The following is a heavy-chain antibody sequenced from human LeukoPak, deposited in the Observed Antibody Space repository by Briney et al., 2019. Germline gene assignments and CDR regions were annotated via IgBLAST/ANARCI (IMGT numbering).Heavy chain of an antibody. CDR3: AKGGDYYGSGSLQIYYFDF. J-gene: IGHJ4*02. CDR1: GFTFSSYA. Sequence: GGSLRLSCAASGFTFSSYAMSWVRQAPGKGLEWVSGISGGGGSAYYADSVKGRFTISTDNSKNTLYLQMNSLRAEDTAIYYCAKGGDYYGSGSLQIYYFDFWGQGTLVTVSS. V-gene: IGHV3-23*01. D-gene: IGHD3-10*01. CDR2: ISGGGGSA.